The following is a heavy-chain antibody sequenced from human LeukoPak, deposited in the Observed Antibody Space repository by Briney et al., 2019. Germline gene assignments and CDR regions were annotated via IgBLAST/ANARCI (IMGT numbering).Heavy chain of an antibody. D-gene: IGHD6-13*01. V-gene: IGHV4-59*05. CDR3: ARPHRAGWFDP. J-gene: IGHJ5*02. CDR2: IYYSGST. CDR1: GFTFSSYE. Sequence: PGGSLRLSCAASGFTFSSYEMNWVRQAPGKGLEWIGSIYYSGSTYYNPSLKSRVTISVDTSKNQFSLKLSSVTAADTAVYYCARPHRAGWFDPWGQGTLVTVSS.